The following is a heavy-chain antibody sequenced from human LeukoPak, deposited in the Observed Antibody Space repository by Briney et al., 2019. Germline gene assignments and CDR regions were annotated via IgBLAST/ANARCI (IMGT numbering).Heavy chain of an antibody. J-gene: IGHJ4*02. V-gene: IGHV3-48*01. CDR3: ARGGAARPDY. CDR1: GFTLSNYG. D-gene: IGHD6-6*01. CDR2: ISSTSSAK. Sequence: PGGSLRLSCVASGFTLSNYGINWVRQAPGKGLEWVSYISSTSSAKNYADSVKGRFTISRDNAKNLLYLQMNSLRVEDTAVYYCARGGAARPDYWGQGTLVTVSS.